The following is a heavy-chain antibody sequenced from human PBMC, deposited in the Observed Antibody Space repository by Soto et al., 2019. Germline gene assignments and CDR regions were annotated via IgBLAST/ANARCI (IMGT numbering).Heavy chain of an antibody. CDR2: ISGSGGST. J-gene: IGHJ6*02. CDR3: AKEARLVWGSYRTSGGMDV. V-gene: IGHV3-23*01. Sequence: EVQLLESGGGLVQPGGSLRLSCAASGFTFSSYAMSWVRQAPGKGLEWVSAISGSGGSTYYADSVKGRFTISRDNSKNTLYLQMNSLRAEDTAVYYCAKEARLVWGSYRTSGGMDVWGQGTTVTVSS. CDR1: GFTFSSYA. D-gene: IGHD3-16*02.